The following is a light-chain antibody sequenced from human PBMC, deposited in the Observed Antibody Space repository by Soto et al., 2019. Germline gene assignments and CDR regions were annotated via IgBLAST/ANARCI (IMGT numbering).Light chain of an antibody. V-gene: IGLV2-23*01. CDR3: CSYAGSDTMI. J-gene: IGLJ2*01. CDR2: EAS. Sequence: QSALTQPASVSGSPGQSITISCTGTSSNVGSYNLVSWFQQHPGEAPKLMIYEASKRPSGVSNRFSGSKSDNTASLTISGLQAEDEADYYCCSYAGSDTMIFGGGTKLTV. CDR1: SSNVGSYNL.